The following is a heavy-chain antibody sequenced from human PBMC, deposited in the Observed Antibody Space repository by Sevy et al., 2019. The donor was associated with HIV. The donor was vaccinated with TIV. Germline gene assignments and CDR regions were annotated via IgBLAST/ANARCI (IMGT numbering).Heavy chain of an antibody. CDR1: GGSISSSSYY. CDR2: IYYSGCT. D-gene: IGHD3-9*01. J-gene: IGHJ4*02. Sequence: SETLSLTCTVSGGSISSSSYYWGWIRQPPGKGLEWIGSIYYSGCTYYNPSLKSRVTISVDTSKNQFSLKLSSVTAADTAVYYCARQYYDILTGRNGILCSYYFDYWGQGTLVTVSS. CDR3: ARQYYDILTGRNGILCSYYFDY. V-gene: IGHV4-39*01.